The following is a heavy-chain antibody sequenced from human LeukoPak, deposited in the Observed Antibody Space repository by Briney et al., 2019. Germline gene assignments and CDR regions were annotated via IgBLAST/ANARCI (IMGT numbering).Heavy chain of an antibody. CDR2: IIPIFGTA. J-gene: IGHJ3*02. CDR3: ARVSPSGYSTAGAFDI. V-gene: IGHV1-69*05. CDR1: GGTFSSYA. Sequence: SVKVSCKASGGTFSSYAISWVRQAPGQGLEWMGRIIPIFGTANYAQKFQGRVTITTDESTSTAYMELSSLRSEDTAVYYCARVSPSGYSTAGAFDIWDQGTMVTVSS. D-gene: IGHD3-22*01.